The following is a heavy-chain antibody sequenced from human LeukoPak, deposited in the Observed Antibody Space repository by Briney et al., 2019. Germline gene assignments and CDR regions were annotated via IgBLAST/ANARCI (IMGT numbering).Heavy chain of an antibody. CDR2: ISKSGST. D-gene: IGHD3-10*01. V-gene: IGHV4-59*08. CDR3: TRHDASGSSP. Sequence: SETLSLTCTVSGGSISSHYWNWIRQPPGKGLEWIAYISKSGSTNYNPSLKSRVTISVDTSKSQLSLKLTSVTAADTAVYYCTRHDASGSSPWGQGTLVTVSS. J-gene: IGHJ5*02. CDR1: GGSISSHY.